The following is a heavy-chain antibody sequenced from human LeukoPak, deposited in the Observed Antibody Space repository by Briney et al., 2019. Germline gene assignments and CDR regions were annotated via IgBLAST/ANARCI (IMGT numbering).Heavy chain of an antibody. CDR2: INHSGST. J-gene: IGHJ6*02. V-gene: IGHV4-34*01. CDR3: ARDGVWYCSSTSCRTYYYYGMDV. D-gene: IGHD2-2*01. Sequence: SETLSLTCAVYGGSFSGYYWSGIRQPPGKGLEWIGEINHSGSTNYNPSLKSRVTISVDTSKDQFSLKLSSVTAADTAVYYCARDGVWYCSSTSCRTYYYYGMDVWGQGTTVTVSS. CDR1: GGSFSGYY.